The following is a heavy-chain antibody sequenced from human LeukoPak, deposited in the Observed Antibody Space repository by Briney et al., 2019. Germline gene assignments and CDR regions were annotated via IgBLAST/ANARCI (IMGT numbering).Heavy chain of an antibody. Sequence: GGSLRLSCAASGFTFSSYAMSWVRQAPGKGLEWVSAISGSGGSTYYADSVKGRFTISRDNSKNTLYLQMNSLRAEDTAVYYCAKGPGKIAVAGIDYWGQGTLSPSPQ. CDR1: GFTFSSYA. D-gene: IGHD6-19*01. CDR3: AKGPGKIAVAGIDY. CDR2: ISGSGGST. J-gene: IGHJ4*02. V-gene: IGHV3-23*01.